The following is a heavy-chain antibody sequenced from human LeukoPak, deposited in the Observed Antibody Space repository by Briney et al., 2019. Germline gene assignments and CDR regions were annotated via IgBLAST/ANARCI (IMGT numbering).Heavy chain of an antibody. CDR2: ISYDGSNK. J-gene: IGHJ4*02. Sequence: GGSLRLSCAASGFTFSSYAMHWVRQAPGKGLEWVAVISYDGSNKYCADSVKGRFTISRDNSKNTLYLQMNSLRAEDTAVYYCARDLAGDYWGQGTLVTVSS. CDR1: GFTFSSYA. V-gene: IGHV3-30-3*01. CDR3: ARDLAGDY.